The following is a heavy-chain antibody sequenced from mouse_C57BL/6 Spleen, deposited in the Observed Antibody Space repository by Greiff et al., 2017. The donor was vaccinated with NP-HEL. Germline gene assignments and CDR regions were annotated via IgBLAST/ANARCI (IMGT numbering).Heavy chain of an antibody. CDR3: ARYYGSSYWYFDV. V-gene: IGHV1-18*01. CDR2: INPNNGGT. J-gene: IGHJ1*03. CDR1: GYTFTDYN. Sequence: EVKLQESGPELVKPGASVKIPCKASGYTFTDYNMDWVKQSHGKSLEWIGDINPNNGGTIYNQKFKGKATLTVDKSSSTADMELRSLTSEDTAVYYCARYYGSSYWYFDVWGTGTTVTVSS. D-gene: IGHD1-1*01.